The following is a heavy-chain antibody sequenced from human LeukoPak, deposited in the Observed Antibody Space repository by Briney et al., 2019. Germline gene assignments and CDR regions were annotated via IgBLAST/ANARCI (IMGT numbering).Heavy chain of an antibody. CDR1: GGSISNYY. J-gene: IGHJ4*02. CDR2: IYYSGNTNYNT. D-gene: IGHD3-10*01. V-gene: IGHV4-59*01. Sequence: SETLSLTCTVSGGSISNYYWSWIRQPPGKGLEWIGYIYYSGNTNYNTNYNPSLISRVTISVDTSKNQFSLKLNSVTAADTAVYYCARGANSGYWGQGTLVTVSS. CDR3: ARGANSGY.